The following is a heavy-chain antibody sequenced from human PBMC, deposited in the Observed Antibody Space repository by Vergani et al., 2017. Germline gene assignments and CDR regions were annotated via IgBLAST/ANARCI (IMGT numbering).Heavy chain of an antibody. CDR2: IYSTGRT. CDR1: GDSISSGVYY. D-gene: IGHD3-22*01. V-gene: IGHV4-31*03. Sequence: QVQLQESGPGLVKPSQTLSLTCSVSGDSISSGVYYWNWIRQHPGKGLEWIGYIYSTGRTHHNPSLRRRINMSVDTSKNQFSLKLNSVTAADTAMYYCARMGGYDEGDAFRIGYFDSWGPGILVTVSS. CDR3: ARMGGYDEGDAFRIGYFDS. J-gene: IGHJ4*02.